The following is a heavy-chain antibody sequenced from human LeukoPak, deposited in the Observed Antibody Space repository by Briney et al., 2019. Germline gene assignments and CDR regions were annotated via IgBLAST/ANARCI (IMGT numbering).Heavy chain of an antibody. CDR1: GFTFNTYG. J-gene: IGHJ3*01. CDR3: AKSNQLLWRVRGNALDF. Sequence: GGSLRLSCAASGFTFNTYGMHWVRQAPGKGLEWVAAISYDGRNKDSTDSVKGRFAISRDNSKKTLDLQMNSLRVEDTAVYFCAKSNQLLWRVRGNALDFWGQGTMVTVSS. CDR2: ISYDGRNK. D-gene: IGHD2-2*01. V-gene: IGHV3-30*18.